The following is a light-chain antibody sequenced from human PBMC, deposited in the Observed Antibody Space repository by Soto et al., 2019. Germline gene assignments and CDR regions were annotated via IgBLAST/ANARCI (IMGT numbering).Light chain of an antibody. CDR1: SSDVGGYNY. CDR2: DVS. Sequence: QSALTQPASVSGSPGQSITISCTGTSSDVGGYNYVSWYQQHPGKAPKLMIYDVSNRPSGVSNRFSGSKSGNTASLTISRLQAEDEADYYCSSYTSSSTSFGGGTKVTVL. V-gene: IGLV2-14*01. J-gene: IGLJ2*01. CDR3: SSYTSSSTS.